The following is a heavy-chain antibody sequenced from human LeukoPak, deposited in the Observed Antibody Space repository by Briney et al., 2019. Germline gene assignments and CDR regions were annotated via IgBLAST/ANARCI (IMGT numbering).Heavy chain of an antibody. CDR1: GYTFTGYY. D-gene: IGHD3-10*01. CDR2: INPNSSGT. J-gene: IGHJ4*02. CDR3: ARAVGGDGSGSL. Sequence: ASVKVSCKAFGYTFTGYYMHWVRQAPGQGLEWMGWINPNSSGTNYAQKFQGRVTMTRDTSISTAYMELSRLRSDDTAVYYCARAVGGDGSGSLWGPGTLVTVSS. V-gene: IGHV1-2*02.